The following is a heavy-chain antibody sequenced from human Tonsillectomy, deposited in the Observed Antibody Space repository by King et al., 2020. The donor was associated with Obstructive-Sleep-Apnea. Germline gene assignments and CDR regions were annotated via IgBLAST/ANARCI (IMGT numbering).Heavy chain of an antibody. Sequence: QLQESGPGLLKPSETLSLTCTVSGGSISTYYWSWIRQSPGKGLEWIGYIYYSGSTNYNPSLRSRVTISVDTSKNHFSLKLTSVPAAATAVYYCARHDGGLNWFDPWGQGTLVTVSS. D-gene: IGHD6-25*01. J-gene: IGHJ5*02. V-gene: IGHV4-59*08. CDR1: GGSISTYY. CDR2: IYYSGST. CDR3: ARHDGGLNWFDP.